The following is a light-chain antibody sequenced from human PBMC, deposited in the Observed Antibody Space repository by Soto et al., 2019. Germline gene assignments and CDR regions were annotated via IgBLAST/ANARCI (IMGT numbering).Light chain of an antibody. V-gene: IGKV3-20*01. CDR3: QQYGYSPDRERWT. J-gene: IGKJ1*01. Sequence: EIVLTQSPGTLSLSPGERATLSCRASQSVSSCCLAWYQQKPGQAPRLLIYGASSRATGIPDRFSGSGSGTDFTLTISRLEPEDFEVYYCQQYGYSPDRERWTFGQGTKVEIK. CDR2: GAS. CDR1: QSVSSCC.